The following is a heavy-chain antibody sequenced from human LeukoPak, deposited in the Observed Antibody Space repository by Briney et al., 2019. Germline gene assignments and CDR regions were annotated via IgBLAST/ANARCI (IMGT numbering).Heavy chain of an antibody. CDR2: INNEGTTI. J-gene: IGHJ1*01. D-gene: IGHD3-10*01. CDR1: GLTFSNSW. V-gene: IGHV3-74*01. CDR3: ARVSGLGMNEYYQH. Sequence: GGSLRLSCEASGLTFSNSWMHWVRQAPGKGLVWVSRINNEGTTIGYADSVKGRFTISRDNAKNTLYLQMNSLRAEDTAVYYCARVSGLGMNEYYQHWGQGTLVTVAS.